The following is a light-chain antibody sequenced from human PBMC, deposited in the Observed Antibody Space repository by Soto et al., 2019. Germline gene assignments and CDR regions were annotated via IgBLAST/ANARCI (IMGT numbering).Light chain of an antibody. J-gene: IGKJ4*01. CDR3: QQRSNWHGLT. V-gene: IGKV3D-11*01. Sequence: EIVLTQSPATLSLSPGERATLSCRASQGVSSYLAWYQQKPGQAPRLLIYDASNRATGIPARFSGSRPGTDFTLTISSLEPEDFAVYYCQQRSNWHGLTFGGGTKVEIK. CDR1: QGVSSY. CDR2: DAS.